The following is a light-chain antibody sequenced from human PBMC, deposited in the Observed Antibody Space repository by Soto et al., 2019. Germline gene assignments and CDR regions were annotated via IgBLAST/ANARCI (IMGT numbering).Light chain of an antibody. V-gene: IGKV3-15*01. J-gene: IGKJ2*01. Sequence: EIVMTQSPATLSVSPGEGATLSCRASQSVSSDLAWYQQKPGQPPRLLIYSVSTRATGIPARFSGSGSGTEFTVTITSLQSEDFAIYYCQQYTNWPPYTFGQGTRLEIK. CDR1: QSVSSD. CDR2: SVS. CDR3: QQYTNWPPYT.